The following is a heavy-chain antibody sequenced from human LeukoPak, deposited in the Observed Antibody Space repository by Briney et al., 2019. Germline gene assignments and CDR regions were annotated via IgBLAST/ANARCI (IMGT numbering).Heavy chain of an antibody. CDR1: GGSISSYY. J-gene: IGHJ3*02. V-gene: IGHV4-59*08. Sequence: SETLSLTCTVSGGSISSYYWSWIRQPPGKGLEWIGYIYYSGSTNYNPSLKSRVTISVDTSKNQFSLKLSSETAADTAVYYCARLYYYDSSGYYPDDAFDIWGQGTMVTVSS. CDR3: ARLYYYDSSGYYPDDAFDI. D-gene: IGHD3-22*01. CDR2: IYYSGST.